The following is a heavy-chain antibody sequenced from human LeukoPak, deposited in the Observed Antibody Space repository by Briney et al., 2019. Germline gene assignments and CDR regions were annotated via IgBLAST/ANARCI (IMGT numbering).Heavy chain of an antibody. CDR2: ISAYNGNT. CDR1: GYTFTSYA. V-gene: IGHV1-18*01. J-gene: IGHJ4*02. CDR3: AKNPLYSSSWPFDY. D-gene: IGHD6-13*01. Sequence: ASVKVSCKASGYTFTSYAISWVRQAPGQGLEWMGWISAYNGNTNYAQKLQGRVTMTTNTSTSTAYMELRSLRSDDTAVYYCAKNPLYSSSWPFDYWGQGTLVTVSS.